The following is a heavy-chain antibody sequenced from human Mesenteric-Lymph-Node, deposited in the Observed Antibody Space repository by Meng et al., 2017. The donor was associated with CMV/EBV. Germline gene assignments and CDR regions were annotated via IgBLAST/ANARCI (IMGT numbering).Heavy chain of an antibody. D-gene: IGHD3-9*01. J-gene: IGHJ4*02. CDR1: GGSCSGYY. CDR2: INYSGSN. Sequence: QLQLLQLGEGRLKPSETRSFLSGVYGGSCSGYYCNWIRQSPEEGLEWIGEINYSGSNTYNPSFTNRLIISVATSTNQISLNMSFVTAADTAVYYCARGSSYDILTGYFDYWGQGALVTVSS. CDR3: ARGSSYDILTGYFDY. V-gene: IGHV4-34*01.